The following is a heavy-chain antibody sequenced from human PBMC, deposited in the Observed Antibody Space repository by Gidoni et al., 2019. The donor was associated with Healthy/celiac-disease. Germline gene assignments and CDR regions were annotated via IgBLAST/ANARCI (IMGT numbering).Heavy chain of an antibody. Sequence: QVQLQQWGAGLMKPSETLSLTCAVYGGSFSGYYWSWIRQPPGKGLEWIGEINHSGSTNYNPSLKSRVTISVDTSKNQFSLKLSSVTAADTAVYYCARVALTTENDYWGQGTLVTVSS. V-gene: IGHV4-34*01. D-gene: IGHD4-4*01. J-gene: IGHJ4*02. CDR2: INHSGST. CDR1: GGSFSGYY. CDR3: ARVALTTENDY.